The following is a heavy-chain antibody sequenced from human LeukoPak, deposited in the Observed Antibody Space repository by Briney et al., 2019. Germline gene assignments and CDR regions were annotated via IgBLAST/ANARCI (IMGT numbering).Heavy chain of an antibody. V-gene: IGHV4-34*01. CDR2: INHSGST. CDR3: ARGALIAAAQDYWYFDL. D-gene: IGHD6-13*01. Sequence: SETLSLTCAVYGGSFSGYYWSWIRQPPGKGLEWIGEINHSGSTNYNPSLKSRVTISVDTSKNQFSLKLNSVTAADTAVYYCARGALIAAAQDYWYFDLWGRGTLVTVSS. J-gene: IGHJ2*01. CDR1: GGSFSGYY.